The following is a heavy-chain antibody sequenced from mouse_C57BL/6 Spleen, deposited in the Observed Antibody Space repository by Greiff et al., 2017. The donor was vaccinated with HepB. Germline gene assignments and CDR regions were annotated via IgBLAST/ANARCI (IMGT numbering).Heavy chain of an antibody. CDR1: GYAFSSSW. J-gene: IGHJ4*01. CDR3: ARRGNYEMDY. D-gene: IGHD2-1*01. CDR2: IYPGDGDT. V-gene: IGHV1-82*01. Sequence: QVQLQQSGPELVKPGASVKISCKASGYAFSSSWMNWVKQRPGKGLEWIGRIYPGDGDTNYNGKFKGKATLTADKSSSTAYMKLSSLTSEDSAVYFSARRGNYEMDYWGQGTSVTVSS.